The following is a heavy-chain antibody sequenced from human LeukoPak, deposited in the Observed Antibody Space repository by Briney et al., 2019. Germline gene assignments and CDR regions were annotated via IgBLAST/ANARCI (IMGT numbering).Heavy chain of an antibody. J-gene: IGHJ4*02. V-gene: IGHV3-21*01. CDR3: ARDVPYSGSYSDY. CDR2: ISSSSSYI. CDR1: GFTFSSYS. Sequence: GGSLRLSCAASGFTFSSYSMNWVRQAPGKGLEWVSSISSSSSYIYYADSVKGRFTISRDNAKNSLYLQMNSLRAEDTAVYYCARDVPYSGSYSDYWGQGALVTVSS. D-gene: IGHD1-26*01.